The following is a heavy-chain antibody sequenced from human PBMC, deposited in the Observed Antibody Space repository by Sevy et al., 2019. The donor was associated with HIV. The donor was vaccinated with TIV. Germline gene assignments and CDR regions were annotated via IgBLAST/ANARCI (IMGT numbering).Heavy chain of an antibody. J-gene: IGHJ4*02. V-gene: IGHV3-30*18. CDR1: GFTFSSHG. CDR2: ISYDGSQK. Sequence: GGSLRLSCAASGFTFSSHGMHWVRQAPDKGLEWVAIISYDGSQKYYADSIKDRFTISRDNSKNTLYLQMNSLRPEDTAIYYVEKEGMDSGPRLLWVAELLYGIDFWGQGTLVTVSS. D-gene: IGHD3-10*01. CDR3: EKEGMDSGPRLLWVAELLYGIDF.